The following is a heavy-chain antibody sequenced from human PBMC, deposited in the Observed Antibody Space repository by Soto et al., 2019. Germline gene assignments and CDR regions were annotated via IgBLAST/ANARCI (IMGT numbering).Heavy chain of an antibody. CDR1: GYTFTGYY. CDR2: INPNSGGT. V-gene: IGHV1-2*02. J-gene: IGHJ3*02. D-gene: IGHD2-2*01. CDR3: ARVDCSSTSCYAPRRAFDI. Sequence: ASVKVSCKASGYTFTGYYMHWVRQAPGLGLEWMGWINPNSGGTDYAQKFQGRVTMTRDTSISTAYMELSRLRSDDTAVYYCARVDCSSTSCYAPRRAFDIWGQGTMVTVSS.